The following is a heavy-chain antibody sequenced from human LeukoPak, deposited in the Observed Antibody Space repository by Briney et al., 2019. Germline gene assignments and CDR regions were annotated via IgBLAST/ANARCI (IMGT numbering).Heavy chain of an antibody. V-gene: IGHV4-39*07. CDR1: GFTFSSYS. J-gene: IGHJ3*02. D-gene: IGHD2-15*01. CDR3: ARESRGGYCSGGSCYSSDDAFDI. Sequence: GSLRLSCAASGFTFSSYSMNWVRQPPGKGLEWIGSIYYSGSTYYNPSLKSRVTISVDTSKNQFSLKLNSVTAADTAVYYCARESRGGYCSGGSCYSSDDAFDIWGQGTMVTVSS. CDR2: IYYSGST.